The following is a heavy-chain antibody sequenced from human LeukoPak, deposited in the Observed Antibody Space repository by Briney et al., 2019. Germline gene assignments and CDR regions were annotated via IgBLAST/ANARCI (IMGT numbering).Heavy chain of an antibody. Sequence: PSETLSLTCAVSGGSISSSNWWSWVRQPPGKGLEWIGEIYHSGSTNYNPSLKSRVTISVDKSKNQFSLKLSSVTAADTAVYYCAVGTDVEGGGGDAFDIWGQGTMVTVSS. D-gene: IGHD3-16*01. J-gene: IGHJ3*02. CDR1: GGSISSSNW. CDR2: IYHSGST. V-gene: IGHV4-4*02. CDR3: AVGTDVEGGGGDAFDI.